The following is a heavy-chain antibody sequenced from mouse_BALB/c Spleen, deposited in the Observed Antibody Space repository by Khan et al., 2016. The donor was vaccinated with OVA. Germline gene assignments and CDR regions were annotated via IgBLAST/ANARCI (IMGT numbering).Heavy chain of an antibody. V-gene: IGHV1-77*01. CDR3: ARVGLRGAALDS. CDR2: IYPGAGTV. Sequence: QVQLQQAGPELVKPGALVKISCKTSGYTFTAYDINWVKQRPGQGLEWIGRIYPGAGTVNYNENFRGKATLTADKSYNTPYLLISSLTSESSAVYVCARVGLRGAALDSWGQGTSGSVSS. J-gene: IGHJ4*01. D-gene: IGHD2-2*01. CDR1: GYTFTAYD.